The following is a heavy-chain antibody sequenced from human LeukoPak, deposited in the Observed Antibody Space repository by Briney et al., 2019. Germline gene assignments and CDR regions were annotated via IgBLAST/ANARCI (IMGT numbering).Heavy chain of an antibody. V-gene: IGHV3-48*01. CDR3: ARDSSVTAAPIDY. Sequence: GGSLRLSCAASGFTFSSYSMNWVRQAPGKGLEWVSYISSSSSTIYYAASLKGRFTISRDDAENSLYLQMNSLRAEDTAVYYCARDSSVTAAPIDYWGQGTLVTVSS. D-gene: IGHD2-2*01. CDR2: ISSSSSTI. J-gene: IGHJ4*02. CDR1: GFTFSSYS.